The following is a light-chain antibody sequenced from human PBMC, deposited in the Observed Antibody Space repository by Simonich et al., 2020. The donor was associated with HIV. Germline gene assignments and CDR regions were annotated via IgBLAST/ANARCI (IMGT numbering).Light chain of an antibody. CDR1: QSVRSN. Sequence: EIVMTQSPATLSVSPGERATLSCRASQSVRSNLAWYQQKPGQAPRLLIYDASTRATGIPARFSGSGSGTEFTLTISSMQSEDCAVYYCQQYNNRPLIFGGGTKVEIK. CDR3: QQYNNRPLI. CDR2: DAS. J-gene: IGKJ4*01. V-gene: IGKV3-15*01.